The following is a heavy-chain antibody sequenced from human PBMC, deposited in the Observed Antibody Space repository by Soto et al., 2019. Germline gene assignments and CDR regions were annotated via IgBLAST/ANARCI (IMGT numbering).Heavy chain of an antibody. CDR2: INHRGIT. V-gene: IGHV4-34*01. CDR1: GTSVSTSGYY. CDR3: ARLYSTSSATFYFYYGMDV. D-gene: IGHD6-6*01. Sequence: TLSLTCTVSGTSVSTSGYYWSWIRQSPGKGLEWIGEINHRGITNYNPSLKSRVTISADTSKNQFSLRLSPVTAADTAVYYCARLYSTSSATFYFYYGMDVWGQGTTVTVSS. J-gene: IGHJ6*02.